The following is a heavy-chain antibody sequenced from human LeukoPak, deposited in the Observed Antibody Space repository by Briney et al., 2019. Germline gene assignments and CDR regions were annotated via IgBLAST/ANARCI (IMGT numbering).Heavy chain of an antibody. D-gene: IGHD3-10*01. CDR1: GFTFSDYY. V-gene: IGHV3-11*01. J-gene: IGHJ4*02. CDR2: ISSSGSTI. Sequence: PGGSLRLSCAASGFTFSDYYMSWIRQAPGKGLEWVSYISSSGSTIYYADSVKGRFTISRDNAKNSLYLQMNSLRAEDTAVYYCACPFVINGLRGPHTPEPFDYWGQGTLVTVSS. CDR3: ACPFVINGLRGPHTPEPFDY.